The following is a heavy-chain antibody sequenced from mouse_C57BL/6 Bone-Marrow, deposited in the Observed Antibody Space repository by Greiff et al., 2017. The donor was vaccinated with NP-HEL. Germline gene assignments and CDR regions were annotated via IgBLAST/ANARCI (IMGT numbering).Heavy chain of an antibody. Sequence: QVQLQQSGAELARPGASVKLSCKASGYTFTSYGISWVKQRTGQGLEWIGEIYPRSGNTYYNEKFKGKATLTADKSSSTAYMELRSLTSEDSAVYFCARRGWWLFAYWGQGTLVTVSA. CDR1: GYTFTSYG. J-gene: IGHJ3*01. CDR2: IYPRSGNT. V-gene: IGHV1-81*01. CDR3: ARRGWWLFAY. D-gene: IGHD1-1*02.